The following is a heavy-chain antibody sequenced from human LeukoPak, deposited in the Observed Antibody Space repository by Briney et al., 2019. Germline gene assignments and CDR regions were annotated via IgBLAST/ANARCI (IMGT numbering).Heavy chain of an antibody. Sequence: ASVKVFCKVSGYTLTELSMHWVRQAPGKGLEWMGGFDPEDGETIYAQKFQGRVTMTEDTSTDTAYMELSSLRSEDTAVYYCATDHPTATWAVAGTRAFDIWGQGTMVTVSS. CDR1: GYTLTELS. D-gene: IGHD6-19*01. CDR2: FDPEDGET. V-gene: IGHV1-24*01. CDR3: ATDHPTATWAVAGTRAFDI. J-gene: IGHJ3*02.